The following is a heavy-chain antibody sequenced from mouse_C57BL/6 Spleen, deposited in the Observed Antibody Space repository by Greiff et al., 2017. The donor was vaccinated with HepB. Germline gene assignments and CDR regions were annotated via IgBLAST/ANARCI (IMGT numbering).Heavy chain of an antibody. CDR2: IDPSDSYT. CDR1: GYTFTSYW. V-gene: IGHV1-50*01. J-gene: IGHJ4*01. Sequence: QVQLQQPGAELVKPGASVKLSCKASGYTFTSYWMQWAKQRPGQGLEWIGEIDPSDSYTNYNQKFKGKATLTVDTSSSTAYMQLSSLTSEDSAVYYCARETAQALGDYWGQGTSVTVSS. CDR3: ARETAQALGDY. D-gene: IGHD3-2*02.